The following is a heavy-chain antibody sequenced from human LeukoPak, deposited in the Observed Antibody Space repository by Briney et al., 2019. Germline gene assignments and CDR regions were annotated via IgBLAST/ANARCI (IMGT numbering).Heavy chain of an antibody. D-gene: IGHD3-3*01. V-gene: IGHV3-21*01. CDR3: ARFIYDFWSGYPPYFDY. Sequence: GGSLRLSCAASGFTFSSYSMNWVRQAPGKGLEWVSSISSSSSYVYYADSVKGRFTISRDNAKNSLYLQMNSLRAEDTAVYHCARFIYDFWSGYPPYFDYWGQGTLVTVSS. J-gene: IGHJ4*02. CDR2: ISSSSSYV. CDR1: GFTFSSYS.